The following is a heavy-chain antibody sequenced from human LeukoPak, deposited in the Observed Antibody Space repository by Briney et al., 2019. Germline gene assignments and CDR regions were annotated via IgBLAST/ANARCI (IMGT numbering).Heavy chain of an antibody. CDR1: GFTFTNYA. CDR3: AKGRGSYLFDH. CDR2: ISGSGIST. V-gene: IGHV3-23*01. D-gene: IGHD1-26*01. J-gene: IGHJ4*02. Sequence: GGSLRLSCAASGFTFTNYAMTWVRQASGKGLEWVSAISGSGISTKYADSVTGRFTISRDNSKDTLCLQLSSLRAEDTAIYYCAKGRGSYLFDHWGQGTLVTVSS.